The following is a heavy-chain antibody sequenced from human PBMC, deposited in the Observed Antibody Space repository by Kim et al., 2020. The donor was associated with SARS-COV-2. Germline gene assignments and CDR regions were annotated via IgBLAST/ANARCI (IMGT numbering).Heavy chain of an antibody. V-gene: IGHV3-48*04. CDR3: ARDPYCGGDCYPDY. J-gene: IGHJ4*02. CDR2: ISSSSTI. CDR1: GFTFSSYS. Sequence: GGSLRLSCAASGFTFSSYSMNWVRQAPGKGLEWVSYISSSSTIYYADSVKGRFTISRDNAKNSLYLQMNSLRAEDTAVYYCARDPYCGGDCYPDYWGQGTLVTVSS. D-gene: IGHD2-21*02.